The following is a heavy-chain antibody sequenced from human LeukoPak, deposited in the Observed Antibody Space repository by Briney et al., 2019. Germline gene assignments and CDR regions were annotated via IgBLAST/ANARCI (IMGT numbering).Heavy chain of an antibody. V-gene: IGHV4-59*01. CDR1: GGSISSYY. CDR2: IYYSGST. Sequence: SETLSLTCIVSGGSISSYYWSWIRQPPGKGLEWIGYIYYSGSTNYNPSLKSRVTISVDTSKNQFSLKLSSVTAADTAVYYCARDVGRPGVHWFDPWGQGTLVTVSS. J-gene: IGHJ5*02. CDR3: ARDVGRPGVHWFDP. D-gene: IGHD3-10*01.